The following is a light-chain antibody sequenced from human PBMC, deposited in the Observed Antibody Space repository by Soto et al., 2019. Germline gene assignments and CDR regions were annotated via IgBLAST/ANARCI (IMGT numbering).Light chain of an antibody. CDR2: EVS. Sequence: QSALTQPASVSGSPGQSITISCTGTSSDVGGYNYVSWYQHQPGKAPKLMIYEVSNRPSGISNRFSGSKSDNSASLTISGLQAEDEADYYCSSYTSSSTVVFGGGTKHTVL. CDR3: SSYTSSSTVV. CDR1: SSDVGGYNY. V-gene: IGLV2-14*01. J-gene: IGLJ2*01.